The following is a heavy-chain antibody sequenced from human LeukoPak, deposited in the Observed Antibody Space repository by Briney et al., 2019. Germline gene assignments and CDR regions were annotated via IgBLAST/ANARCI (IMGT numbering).Heavy chain of an antibody. CDR2: IAYDGTNK. V-gene: IGHV3-30-3*01. J-gene: IGHJ3*02. CDR3: ARDRYSSGWADAFDI. CDR1: GFSLNVYA. Sequence: SGGSLRLSCAASGFSLNVYAIHWVRQAPGKGLEWVSVIAYDGTNKYYADSVEGRFTISRDTSKNTLYLQMNSLRAEDTAVYYCARDRYSSGWADAFDIWGQGTMVTVSS. D-gene: IGHD6-19*01.